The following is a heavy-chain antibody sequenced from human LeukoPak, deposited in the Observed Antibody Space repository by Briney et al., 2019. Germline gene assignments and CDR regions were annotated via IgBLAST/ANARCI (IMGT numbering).Heavy chain of an antibody. V-gene: IGHV3-23*01. J-gene: IGHJ4*02. Sequence: GGSLRPSCAASGFTFSFYAMSWVRQAPGKGLEWVSAISNSGGSTSYTDCVKGRFTISRDNSKNTLYLQMNSLRVEDTAVYYCASQIPRDNVVVIGSWGQGTLVTVSS. CDR3: ASQIPRDNVVVIGS. D-gene: IGHD2-15*01. CDR2: ISNSGGST. CDR1: GFTFSFYA.